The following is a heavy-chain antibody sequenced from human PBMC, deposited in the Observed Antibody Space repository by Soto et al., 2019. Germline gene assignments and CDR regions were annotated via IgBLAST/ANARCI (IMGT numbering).Heavy chain of an antibody. CDR2: IWYDGSNK. D-gene: IGHD6-13*01. V-gene: IGHV3-33*01. CDR1: GFTFSSYG. CDR3: ARDSRPFAAAGTVWFDP. Sequence: QVPLVESGGGVVQPGRSLRLSCAASGFTFSSYGMHWVRQAPGKGLEWVAVIWYDGSNKYYADSVKGRFTISRDNSKNTLYLQMNSLRAEDTAVYYCARDSRPFAAAGTVWFDPWGQGTLVTVSS. J-gene: IGHJ5*02.